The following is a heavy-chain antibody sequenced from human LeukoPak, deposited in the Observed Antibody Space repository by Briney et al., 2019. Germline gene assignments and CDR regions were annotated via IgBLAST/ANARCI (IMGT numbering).Heavy chain of an antibody. Sequence: PGRSLRLSCAASGFTFSSYGMHWVGQAPGKGLEWVAVISYDGSNKYYADSVKGRFTISRDNSKNTLYPQMNSLRAEDTAVYYCAKGMVRGPYYYGMDVWGKGTTVTVSS. J-gene: IGHJ6*04. CDR2: ISYDGSNK. CDR1: GFTFSSYG. CDR3: AKGMVRGPYYYGMDV. D-gene: IGHD3-10*01. V-gene: IGHV3-30*18.